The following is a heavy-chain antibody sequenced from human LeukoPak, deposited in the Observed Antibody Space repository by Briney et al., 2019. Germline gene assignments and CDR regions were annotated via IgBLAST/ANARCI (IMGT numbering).Heavy chain of an antibody. J-gene: IGHJ3*02. CDR1: GFTFGSYG. Sequence: GGSLRLSCAASGFTFGSYGMHWVRQAPGKGLEWVAVISYDGSNKYSADSVKGRFTISRDNSKNTLYLQMNSLRAEDTAVYYCAKGSSSGCHDAFDIWGQGTMVTVSS. V-gene: IGHV3-30*18. CDR3: AKGSSSGCHDAFDI. CDR2: ISYDGSNK. D-gene: IGHD3-22*01.